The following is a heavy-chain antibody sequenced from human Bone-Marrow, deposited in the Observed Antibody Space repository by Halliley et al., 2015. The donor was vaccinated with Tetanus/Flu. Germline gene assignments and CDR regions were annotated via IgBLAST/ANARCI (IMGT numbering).Heavy chain of an antibody. J-gene: IGHJ5*02. D-gene: IGHD2-15*01. CDR2: GDT. Sequence: GDTNYNPSLKSRVSMSLVTSKNQFSLRLTSVTAADTAVYFCARDPGRYCSGGSCYLPRRLDPWGQGTLVSVSS. CDR3: ARDPGRYCSGGSCYLPRRLDP. V-gene: IGHV4-4*07.